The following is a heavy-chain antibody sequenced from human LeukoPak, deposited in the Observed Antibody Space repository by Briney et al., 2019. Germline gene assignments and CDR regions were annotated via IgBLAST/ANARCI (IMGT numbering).Heavy chain of an antibody. CDR3: ARDQYDSSGYYYY. CDR2: IIPFFGTA. Sequence: SVKVSCKASGGTFSSYAISWVRQAPGQGLEWMGRIIPFFGTANYAQKFQGRVTITTDESTSTAYMELSSLRSEDTAVYYCARDQYDSSGYYYYWGQGTLVTVSS. D-gene: IGHD3-22*01. J-gene: IGHJ4*02. CDR1: GGTFSSYA. V-gene: IGHV1-69*05.